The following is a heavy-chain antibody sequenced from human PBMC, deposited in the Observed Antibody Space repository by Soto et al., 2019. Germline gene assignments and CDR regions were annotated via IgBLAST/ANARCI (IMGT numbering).Heavy chain of an antibody. CDR1: GFTFSRYA. D-gene: IGHD2-15*01. V-gene: IGHV3-23*01. CDR3: EKDKDGGRTSYYFDY. CDR2: ISGSGGST. Sequence: EVQLLESGGGLVQPGGSLRLSCAASGFTFSRYAMSWVRQAPGKGLEWVSAISGSGGSTYYADSVKGRFTISRDNSKNTLYLQMNSQRAEDTAVYYCEKDKDGGRTSYYFDYWGQGTLVTVSS. J-gene: IGHJ4*02.